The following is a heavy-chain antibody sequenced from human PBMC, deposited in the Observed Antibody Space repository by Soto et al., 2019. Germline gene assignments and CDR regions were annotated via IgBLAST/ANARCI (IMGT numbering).Heavy chain of an antibody. D-gene: IGHD3-22*01. J-gene: IGHJ6*02. V-gene: IGHV1-69*13. CDR2: IIPIFGTA. Sequence: SVNVSCKASGGTFSSYSISWVRQAPGQGLEWMGGIIPIFGTANYAQKFQGRVTITADESTSTAYMELSSLRSEDTAVYYCARDGQPSPTYYYDSSGLTNYYYYGMDVWGQGTTVTVSS. CDR1: GGTFSSYS. CDR3: ARDGQPSPTYYYDSSGLTNYYYYGMDV.